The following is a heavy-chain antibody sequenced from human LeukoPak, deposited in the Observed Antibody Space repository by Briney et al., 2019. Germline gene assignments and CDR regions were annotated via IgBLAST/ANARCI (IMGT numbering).Heavy chain of an antibody. CDR2: IDTGNGNT. CDR3: ARVGGSWPFDY. Sequence: GASVKVSCKASGYTFTSYGISWVRQAPGQRLEWMGWIDTGNGNTKYSQKFQDRVTITRDTSANTAYMELSSLRSEDTAVYFCARVGGSWPFDYWGQGSLVTVSS. V-gene: IGHV1-3*04. D-gene: IGHD6-13*01. CDR1: GYTFTSYG. J-gene: IGHJ4*02.